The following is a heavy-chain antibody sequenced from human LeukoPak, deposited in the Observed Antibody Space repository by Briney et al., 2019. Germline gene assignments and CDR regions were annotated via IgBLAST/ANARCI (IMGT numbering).Heavy chain of an antibody. J-gene: IGHJ5*02. CDR1: GYSFTTCW. V-gene: IGHV5-51*01. Sequence: GESLKISCRGSGYSFTTCWIGWVRQMPGKGLEWMGIIYPGDSDTRYSPSFQGQVTISADKSISTAYLQWSSLKASDTAMYYCARYYYGSGRGANWFDPWGQGTLVTVSS. CDR2: IYPGDSDT. D-gene: IGHD3-10*01. CDR3: ARYYYGSGRGANWFDP.